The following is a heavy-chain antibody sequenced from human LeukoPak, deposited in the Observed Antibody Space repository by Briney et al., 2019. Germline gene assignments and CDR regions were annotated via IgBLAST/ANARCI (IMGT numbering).Heavy chain of an antibody. Sequence: GGSLRLSCAASEFTFSSYNMNWVRQAPGKGLEWVSSISSSSKYIYYADSVKGRFTISRDNAKNSLYLQMNSLRAEDTAVYYCAREPFWSGYYSNLHFDYWGQGTLVTVAS. CDR1: EFTFSSYN. CDR2: ISSSSKYI. D-gene: IGHD3-3*01. J-gene: IGHJ4*02. V-gene: IGHV3-21*01. CDR3: AREPFWSGYYSNLHFDY.